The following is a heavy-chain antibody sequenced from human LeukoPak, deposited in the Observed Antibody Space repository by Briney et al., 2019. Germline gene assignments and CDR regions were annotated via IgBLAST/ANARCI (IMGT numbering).Heavy chain of an antibody. Sequence: WMNPNSGNTGYAQKFQGRVTMTRNTSISTAYMELSSLRSEDTAVYYCATGIAAAGRGDIDYWGQGTLVTVSS. D-gene: IGHD6-13*01. V-gene: IGHV1-8*01. CDR2: MNPNSGNT. CDR3: ATGIAAAGRGDIDY. J-gene: IGHJ4*02.